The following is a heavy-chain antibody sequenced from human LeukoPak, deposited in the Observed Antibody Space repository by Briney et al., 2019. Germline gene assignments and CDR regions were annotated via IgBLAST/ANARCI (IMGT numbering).Heavy chain of an antibody. CDR2: ISYDGSNK. D-gene: IGHD6-19*01. CDR1: GFTFSSYA. V-gene: IGHV3-30-3*01. CDR3: ARGGWGGWSRGAYFDY. Sequence: GRSLRLSCAASGFTFSSYAMHWVRQAPGKGLEWVAVISYDGSNKYYADSVKGRFTISRDNSKNTLYLQMNSLRAEDTAVYYCARGGWGGWSRGAYFDYWGQGTLVTVSS. J-gene: IGHJ4*02.